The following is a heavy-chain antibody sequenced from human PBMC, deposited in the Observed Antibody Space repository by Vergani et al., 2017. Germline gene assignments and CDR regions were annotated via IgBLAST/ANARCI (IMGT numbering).Heavy chain of an antibody. CDR1: GGTFSSYA. J-gene: IGHJ5*02. Sequence: QVQLVQSGAEVKKPGASVKVSCKASGGTFSSYAISWVRQAPGQGLEWMGGIIPIFGTANYAQKFQGRVTITADKSTSTVYMELSSLRSEDTAVYYCARDFSIAAPNWFDPWGQGTPVTVSS. CDR3: ARDFSIAAPNWFDP. V-gene: IGHV1-69*06. D-gene: IGHD6-6*01. CDR2: IIPIFGTA.